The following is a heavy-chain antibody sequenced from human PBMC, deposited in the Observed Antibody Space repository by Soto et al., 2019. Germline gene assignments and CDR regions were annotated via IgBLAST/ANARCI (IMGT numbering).Heavy chain of an antibody. Sequence: QVQLVQSGAEVKKPGASVKVSCKASGYTFTSYYMHWVRQAPRQGLEWMGIINPSGGSTSYAQKFQGRVTMTRDTSTSTVYMELSSLRSEDTAVYYCARDLIAAATPDYWGQGTLVTVSS. CDR3: ARDLIAAATPDY. V-gene: IGHV1-46*03. CDR1: GYTFTSYY. CDR2: INPSGGST. D-gene: IGHD6-13*01. J-gene: IGHJ4*02.